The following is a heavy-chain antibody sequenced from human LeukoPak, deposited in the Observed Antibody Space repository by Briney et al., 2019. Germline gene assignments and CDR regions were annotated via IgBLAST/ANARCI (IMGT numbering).Heavy chain of an antibody. CDR3: TASSTSCYIY. J-gene: IGHJ4*02. CDR1: GLPFSNAW. D-gene: IGHD2-2*02. CDR2: IKSKTDGGTT. V-gene: IGHV3-15*01. Sequence: GGSLRLFCAASGLPFSNAWMSWVRQAPGKGLELVGRIKSKTDGGTTDYAAPVKGRFTISRDDSKNTLYLQMNSLKTEDTAVYYCTASSTSCYIYWGQGTLVTVSS.